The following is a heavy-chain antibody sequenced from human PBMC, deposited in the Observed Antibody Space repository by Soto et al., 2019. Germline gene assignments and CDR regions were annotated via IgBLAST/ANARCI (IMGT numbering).Heavy chain of an antibody. V-gene: IGHV1-69*13. CDR3: ARTVGATRGRNWFDP. J-gene: IGHJ5*02. CDR2: IIPIFGTA. D-gene: IGHD1-26*01. CDR1: GGTLSSYA. Sequence: SVKVSCKASGGTLSSYAISWVRQAPGQGLEWMGGIIPIFGTANYAQKFQGRVTITADESTSTAYMELSSLRSEDTAVYYCARTVGATRGRNWFDPWGQGTLVTVSS.